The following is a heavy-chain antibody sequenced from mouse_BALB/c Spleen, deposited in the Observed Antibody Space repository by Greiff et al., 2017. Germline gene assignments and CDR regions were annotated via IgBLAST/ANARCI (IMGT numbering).Heavy chain of an antibody. CDR1: GYSITSDYA. CDR3: ARRGYGSSRYFDV. CDR2: ISYSGST. Sequence: DVKLQESGPGLVKPSQSLSLTCTVTGYSITSDYAWNWIRQFPGNKLEWMGYISYSGSTSYNPSLKSRISITRDTSKNQFFLQLNSVTTEDTATYYCARRGYGSSRYFDVWGAGTTVTVSS. D-gene: IGHD1-1*01. V-gene: IGHV3-2*02. J-gene: IGHJ1*01.